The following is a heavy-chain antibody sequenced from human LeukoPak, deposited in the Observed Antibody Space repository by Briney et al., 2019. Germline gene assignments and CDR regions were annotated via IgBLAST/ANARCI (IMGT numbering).Heavy chain of an antibody. CDR2: ISYDGSNK. CDR3: AKENRSWYDSEYALADY. CDR1: GFTFSSYG. J-gene: IGHJ4*02. D-gene: IGHD6-13*01. V-gene: IGHV3-30*18. Sequence: GGSLRLSCAASGFTFSSYGMHWVRQAPGKGLEWVAVISYDGSNKYYADSVKGRFTISRDNSKNTLYLQMNSLRAEDTAVYYCAKENRSWYDSEYALADYWGQGTLVTVSS.